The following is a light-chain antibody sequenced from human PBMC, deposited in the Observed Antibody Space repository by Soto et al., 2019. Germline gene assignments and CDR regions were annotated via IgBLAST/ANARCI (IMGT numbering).Light chain of an antibody. CDR2: GAS. CDR3: QQYGSSPWT. V-gene: IGKV3-20*01. J-gene: IGKJ1*01. Sequence: DIVLTQSPGTLSLSPGERDTLSCRASQSVSSSYLAWYQQKPGQAPRLLIYGASSRATGIPDRFSGSGSGTDFTLTISRLEPEDFAVYYCQQYGSSPWTFGQGT. CDR1: QSVSSSY.